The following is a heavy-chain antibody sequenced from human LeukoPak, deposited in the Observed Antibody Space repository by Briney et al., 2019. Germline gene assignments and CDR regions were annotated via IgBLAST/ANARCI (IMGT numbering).Heavy chain of an antibody. Sequence: GGSLRLSCAASEFSVGSNYMTWVRQAPGKGLEWVSLIYSGGSTYYADSVKGRFAISRDNSKNTMYLQMNSLRAEDTAVYYCARDISWLGLDYWGQGILVTVSS. J-gene: IGHJ4*02. D-gene: IGHD6-19*01. CDR1: EFSVGSNY. CDR3: ARDISWLGLDY. V-gene: IGHV3-66*01. CDR2: IYSGGST.